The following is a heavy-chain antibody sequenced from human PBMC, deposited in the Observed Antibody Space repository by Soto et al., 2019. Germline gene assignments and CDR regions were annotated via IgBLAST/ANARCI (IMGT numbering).Heavy chain of an antibody. CDR1: GGSFSGYY. V-gene: IGHV4-34*01. Sequence: SETLSLTCAVYGGSFSGYYWSWIRQPPGKGLEWIGEINHSGSTNYNPSLKSRVTISVDTSKNQFSLKLSSVTAADTAVYYCALEGVRGVMGGFDYWGQGTLVTVSS. D-gene: IGHD3-10*01. J-gene: IGHJ4*02. CDR3: ALEGVRGVMGGFDY. CDR2: INHSGST.